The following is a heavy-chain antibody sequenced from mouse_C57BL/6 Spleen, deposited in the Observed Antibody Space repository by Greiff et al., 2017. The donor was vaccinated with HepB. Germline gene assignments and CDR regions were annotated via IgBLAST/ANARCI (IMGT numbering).Heavy chain of an antibody. CDR2: IDPEDGET. J-gene: IGHJ2*01. CDR1: GFNIKDYY. Sequence: DVQLQESGAELVKPGASVKLSCTASGFNIKDYYMHWVKQRTEQGLEWIGRIDPEDGETKYAPKFQGKATIPADTSSNTAYLQLSSLTYEDTAVYYCARWDTTVDDYFDYWGKGTTLTVSS. D-gene: IGHD1-1*01. V-gene: IGHV14-2*01. CDR3: ARWDTTVDDYFDY.